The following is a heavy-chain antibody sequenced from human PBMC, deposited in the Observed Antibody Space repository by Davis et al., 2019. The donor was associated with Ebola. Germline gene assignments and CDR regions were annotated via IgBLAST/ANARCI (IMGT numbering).Heavy chain of an antibody. D-gene: IGHD2-8*02. J-gene: IGHJ5*02. CDR1: GYSFTSYW. Sequence: GESLKISCKGSGYSFTSYWIAWVRQMPGKGLEWMGIIYPGDSDTRYSPSFRGQVTISADKSFSTAYLQWSGLKASDTAMYYCARQTGGSWTTRFDPWGQGTLVTVSS. CDR2: IYPGDSDT. V-gene: IGHV5-51*01. CDR3: ARQTGGSWTTRFDP.